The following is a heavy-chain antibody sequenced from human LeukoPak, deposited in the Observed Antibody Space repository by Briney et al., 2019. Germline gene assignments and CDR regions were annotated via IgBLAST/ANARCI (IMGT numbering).Heavy chain of an antibody. J-gene: IGHJ4*02. CDR1: GLTFSSYA. V-gene: IGHV3-23*01. CDR2: ISGSGNNT. CDR3: VKDHWGSYYSLFDY. D-gene: IGHD1-26*01. Sequence: PGRSLRLSCAASGLTFSSYAMSWVRRAPGKGLEWVSAISGSGNNTYYTDPVKGRFTISRDNSKSTLYLQMNSLRAEDTAVYYCVKDHWGSYYSLFDYWGQGTLVTVSS.